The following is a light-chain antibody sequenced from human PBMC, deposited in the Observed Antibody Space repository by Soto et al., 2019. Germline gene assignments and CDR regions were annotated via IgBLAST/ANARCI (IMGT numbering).Light chain of an antibody. CDR2: TAS. Sequence: DIQMTQSPSSLSSSVGDRVTITCRASQNIYSYLNWYQQKPGTAPKLLIYTASNLQLGVPSKFSGSGSGTDFTLTISSLQPEDFATYYWQHSYSIPFTFGQGTKLEI. V-gene: IGKV1-39*01. J-gene: IGKJ2*01. CDR3: QHSYSIPFT. CDR1: QNIYSY.